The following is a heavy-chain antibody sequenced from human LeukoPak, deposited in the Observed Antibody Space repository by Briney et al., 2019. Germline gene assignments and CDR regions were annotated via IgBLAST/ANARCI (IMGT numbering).Heavy chain of an antibody. CDR2: INPNSGGT. J-gene: IGHJ4*02. Sequence: ASVKVSCEASGYTFTGYYMHWVRQAPGQGLEWMGWINPNSGGTNYAQKFQGRVTMTRDTSISTAYMELSRLRSDDTAVYYCARDRSSGWPVRGYWGQGTLVTVSS. D-gene: IGHD6-19*01. V-gene: IGHV1-2*02. CDR3: ARDRSSGWPVRGY. CDR1: GYTFTGYY.